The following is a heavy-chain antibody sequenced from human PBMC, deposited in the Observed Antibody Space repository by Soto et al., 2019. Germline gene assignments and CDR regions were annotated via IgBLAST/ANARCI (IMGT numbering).Heavy chain of an antibody. Sequence: GSLRLSCAACGFTFSSYAISWVRQAPGKGLEWVSAISGSGGSTYYADSVKGRFTISRDNSKNTLYLQMNSLRAEDTAVYYCAKDIMITMIVVVRGGLDAFDIRGQGTMVTVSS. J-gene: IGHJ3*02. CDR3: AKDIMITMIVVVRGGLDAFDI. D-gene: IGHD3-22*01. CDR2: ISGSGGST. CDR1: GFTFSSYA. V-gene: IGHV3-23*01.